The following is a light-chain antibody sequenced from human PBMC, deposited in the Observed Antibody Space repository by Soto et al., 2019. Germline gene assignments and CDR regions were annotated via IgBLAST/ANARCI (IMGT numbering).Light chain of an antibody. CDR1: SSNIGADYD. V-gene: IGLV1-40*01. CDR2: GNN. Sequence: QSVLTQPPSVSGAPGQRVTISCTGSSSNIGADYDVHWYQQFPGTAPKLLIYGNNNRPSGVPARFSASKSGTSASLAITGLQAEDEADYYCQTYDSSMTGYVFGTGTKLTVL. CDR3: QTYDSSMTGYV. J-gene: IGLJ1*01.